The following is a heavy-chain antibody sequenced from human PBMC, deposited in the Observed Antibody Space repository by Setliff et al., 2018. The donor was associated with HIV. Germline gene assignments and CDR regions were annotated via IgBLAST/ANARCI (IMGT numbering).Heavy chain of an antibody. J-gene: IGHJ5*02. CDR1: GDSITSGHFY. CDR3: ARPHSGRGGGAYFDA. Sequence: SETLSLTCTVSGDSITSGHFYWGWIRQAPGKGLEWIGDILDGRVTFFNPSLRGRVTISVDASKNQVSLNLRSVTAADSAVYHCARPHSGRGGGAYFDAWGQGILVTVSS. V-gene: IGHV4-39*01. CDR2: ILDGRVT. D-gene: IGHD6-19*01.